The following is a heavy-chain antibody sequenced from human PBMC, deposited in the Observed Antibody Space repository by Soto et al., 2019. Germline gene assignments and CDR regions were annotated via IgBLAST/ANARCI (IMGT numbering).Heavy chain of an antibody. V-gene: IGHV3-30*18. D-gene: IGHD6-19*01. CDR1: GFTFSSYG. CDR2: ISYDGSNK. J-gene: IGHJ6*02. Sequence: GGSLRLSCAASGFTFSSYGMHWVRQAPGKGLEWVAVISYDGSNKYYADSVKGRFTISRDNSKNTLYLQMNSLRAEDTAVYYCAKDGLMAYYYYYGMDVWGQGTTVTVSS. CDR3: AKDGLMAYYYYYGMDV.